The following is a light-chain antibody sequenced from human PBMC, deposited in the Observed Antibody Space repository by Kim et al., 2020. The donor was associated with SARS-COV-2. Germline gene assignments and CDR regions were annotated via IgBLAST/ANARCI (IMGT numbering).Light chain of an antibody. CDR3: SSYTSSSTWV. J-gene: IGLJ3*02. CDR2: EVI. Sequence: GQSLSISFTSTSTDVGSYIRVSWYQQPPGPAPKLMIYEVINRPSGAPDRFSGSKSGNTASLTISGLQAEDEADYYCSSYTSSSTWVFGGGTQLTVL. CDR1: STDVGSYIR. V-gene: IGLV2-18*02.